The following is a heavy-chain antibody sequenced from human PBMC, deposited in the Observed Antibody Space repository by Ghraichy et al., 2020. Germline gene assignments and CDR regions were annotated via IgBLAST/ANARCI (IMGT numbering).Heavy chain of an antibody. CDR1: GFTFSSYG. D-gene: IGHD6-6*01. CDR3: ARAAYSSSSFDY. CDR2: IWYDGSNK. Sequence: GGSLRLSCAASGFTFSSYGMHWVRQAPGKGLEWVAVIWYDGSNKYYADSVKGRFTISRDNSKNTLYLQMNSLRAEDTAVYYCARAAYSSSSFDYWGQGTLVTVSS. J-gene: IGHJ4*02. V-gene: IGHV3-33*01.